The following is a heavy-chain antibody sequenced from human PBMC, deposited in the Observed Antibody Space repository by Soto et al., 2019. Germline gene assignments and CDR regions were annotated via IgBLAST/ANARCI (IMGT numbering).Heavy chain of an antibody. J-gene: IGHJ6*02. Sequence: ESLKSSCKGSGYSFNNYRIALVRPMHGKGLEWMGIIYPGDSDTRDSASCQGQVTISADKSISTAYLQWRSLRASDTAMYYCARPRSGSYRLDYYGMDVWGQGTTVTVSS. CDR1: GYSFNNYR. CDR2: IYPGDSDT. V-gene: IGHV5-51*01. D-gene: IGHD3-10*01. CDR3: ARPRSGSYRLDYYGMDV.